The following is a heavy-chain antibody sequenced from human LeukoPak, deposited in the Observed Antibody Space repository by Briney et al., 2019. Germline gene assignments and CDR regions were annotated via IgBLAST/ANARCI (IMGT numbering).Heavy chain of an antibody. CDR3: ATNAVSGWSY. CDR1: GFTFSSYA. V-gene: IGHV3-23*01. D-gene: IGHD6-19*01. J-gene: IGHJ4*02. Sequence: GGSLRFSCAASGFTFSSYAMSWVRQAPGRGLEWVSAISGSGGSTYYADSVKGRFTISRDNSKNTLYLQMNSLRAEDTAVYYCATNAVSGWSYWGQGTLVTVSS. CDR2: ISGSGGST.